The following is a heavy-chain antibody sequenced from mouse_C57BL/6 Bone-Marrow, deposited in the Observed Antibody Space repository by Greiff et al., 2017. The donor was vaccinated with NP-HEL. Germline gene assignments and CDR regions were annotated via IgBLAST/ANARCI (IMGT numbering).Heavy chain of an antibody. V-gene: IGHV1-72*01. J-gene: IGHJ3*01. CDR3: ASLRFDWFAY. CDR1: GYTFTSYW. CDR2: IDPNSGGT. D-gene: IGHD1-1*01. Sequence: QVQLKQPGAELVKPGASVKLSCKASGYTFTSYWMHWVKQRPGRGLEWIGRIDPNSGGTKYNEKFKSKATLTVDKPSSTAYMQLSSLTSEDSAVYYCASLRFDWFAYWGQGTLVTVSA.